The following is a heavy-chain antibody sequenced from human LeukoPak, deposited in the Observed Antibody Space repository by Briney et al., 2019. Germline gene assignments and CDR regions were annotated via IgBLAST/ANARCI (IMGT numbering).Heavy chain of an antibody. J-gene: IGHJ4*02. D-gene: IGHD3-16*01. Sequence: SETLSLTCTVSGGSISSGDYYWSWIRQPPGKGLEWIGNIYYSGSTYYNPSLKSRVTISVDTSKNQFSLKLSSVTAADTAVYYCARVGPGVWFDYWSQGTLVTVSS. V-gene: IGHV4-30-4*01. CDR1: GGSISSGDYY. CDR2: IYYSGST. CDR3: ARVGPGVWFDY.